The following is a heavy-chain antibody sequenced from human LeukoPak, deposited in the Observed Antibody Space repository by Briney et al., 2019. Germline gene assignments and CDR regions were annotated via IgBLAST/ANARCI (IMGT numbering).Heavy chain of an antibody. J-gene: IGHJ4*02. CDR1: GGSFSGYY. CDR3: ARRARYGSSGPIGSHFDY. Sequence: SETLSLTCAVYGGSFSGYYWSWIRQPPGKGLEWIGEINHSGSTNYNPSLKSRVTISVDTSKNQFSLKLSSVTAADTAVYYCARRARYGSSGPIGSHFDYWGQGTLVTVSS. D-gene: IGHD3-22*01. CDR2: INHSGST. V-gene: IGHV4-34*01.